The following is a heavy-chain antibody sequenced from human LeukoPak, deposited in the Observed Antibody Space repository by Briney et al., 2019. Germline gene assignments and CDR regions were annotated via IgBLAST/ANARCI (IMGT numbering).Heavy chain of an antibody. CDR2: LSGSGSTT. Sequence: PGGSLRLSCAASGFTFSSFVMSWVRQTPGKGLEWVSGLSGSGSTTYYSDSVKGRFTISRDNSKNTLYLQMNSLTAEDTALYYCAKRERVGTTLGHWGQGTLVTVSS. V-gene: IGHV3-23*01. J-gene: IGHJ4*02. D-gene: IGHD1-26*01. CDR3: AKRERVGTTLGH. CDR1: GFTFSSFV.